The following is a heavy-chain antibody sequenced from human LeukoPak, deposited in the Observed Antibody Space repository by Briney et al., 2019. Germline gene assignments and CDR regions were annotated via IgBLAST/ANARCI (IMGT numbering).Heavy chain of an antibody. D-gene: IGHD6-19*01. V-gene: IGHV3-30*02. CDR2: IRYDGSNK. CDR1: GFTFSSYG. Sequence: GGSLRLSCAASGFTFSSYGMHWVRQAPGKGLEWVAFIRYDGSNKYYADSVKGRLTISRDNSKNTLYLQMNSLRAEDTAVYYCAKDPQWLVPQYFQHWGQDTLVTVSS. J-gene: IGHJ1*01. CDR3: AKDPQWLVPQYFQH.